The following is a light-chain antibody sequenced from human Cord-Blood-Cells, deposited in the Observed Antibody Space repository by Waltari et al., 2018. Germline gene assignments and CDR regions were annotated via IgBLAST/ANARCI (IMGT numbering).Light chain of an antibody. V-gene: IGKV2-30*01. CDR1: QSLVYSDGNTY. J-gene: IGKJ2*01. CDR3: MQGTCWAGG. CDR2: KVS. Sequence: DVVMTQSPLSLPVTLGQPASISCRSRQSLVYSDGNTYWNWVQQRPGQSPRHLIYKVSNRDSGVPDRFSGCGSGTDFPQKVSRVVAEDVGVDYCMQGTCWAGGFGEGPKLEI.